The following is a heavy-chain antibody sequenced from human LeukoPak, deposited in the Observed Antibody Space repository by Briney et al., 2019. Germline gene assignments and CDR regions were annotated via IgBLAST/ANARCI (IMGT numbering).Heavy chain of an antibody. D-gene: IGHD2-15*01. CDR1: GYTFTGYY. CDR2: INPNSGGT. CDR3: ARGQYGYAFDY. Sequence: ASVKVSCKASGYTFTGYYMHWVRQAPGQGLEWMGWINPNSGGTNYAQKFQGRVTMTRDTSISTAYMDLSSLTSDDTAVYFCARGQYGYAFDYWGQGTLVTVSS. J-gene: IGHJ4*02. V-gene: IGHV1-2*02.